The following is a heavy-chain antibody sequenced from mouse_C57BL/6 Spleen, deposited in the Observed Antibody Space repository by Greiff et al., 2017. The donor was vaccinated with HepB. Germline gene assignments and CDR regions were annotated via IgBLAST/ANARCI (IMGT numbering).Heavy chain of an antibody. Sequence: VQRVESGPGLVAPSQSLSITCTVSGFSLTSYGVSWVRQPPGKGLEWLGVIWGDGSTNYHSALISRLSISKDNSKSQVFLKLNSLQTDDTATYYCAQTEITTVVGAMDYWGQGTSVTVSS. CDR3: AQTEITTVVGAMDY. D-gene: IGHD1-1*01. CDR1: GFSLTSYG. V-gene: IGHV2-3*01. J-gene: IGHJ4*01. CDR2: IWGDGST.